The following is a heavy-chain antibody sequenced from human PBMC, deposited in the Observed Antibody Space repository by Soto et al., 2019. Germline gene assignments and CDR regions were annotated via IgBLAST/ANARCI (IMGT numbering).Heavy chain of an antibody. CDR1: GYTFTSYA. Sequence: ASVKVSCKASGYTFTSYAMHWVRQAPGQRLEWMGWINAGNGNTKYSQKFQGRVTITRDTSASTAYMELSSLRSEDTAVYYCASIYSGYDHGHWDDAFDIWGQGTMVTVSS. CDR3: ASIYSGYDHGHWDDAFDI. J-gene: IGHJ3*02. D-gene: IGHD5-12*01. CDR2: INAGNGNT. V-gene: IGHV1-3*01.